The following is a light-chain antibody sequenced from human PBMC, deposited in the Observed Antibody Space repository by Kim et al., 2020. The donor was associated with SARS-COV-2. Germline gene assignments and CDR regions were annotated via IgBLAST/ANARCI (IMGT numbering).Light chain of an antibody. CDR3: GTWDSSLWV. V-gene: IGLV1-51*01. Sequence: PGQKVTNSCSGSSSNIGNNYVSWYQQLPGTAPKLLIYDNNKRPSGIPDRFSGSKSGTSATLGITGLQTGDEADYYCGTWDSSLWVFGGGTQLTVL. CDR2: DNN. J-gene: IGLJ3*02. CDR1: SSNIGNNY.